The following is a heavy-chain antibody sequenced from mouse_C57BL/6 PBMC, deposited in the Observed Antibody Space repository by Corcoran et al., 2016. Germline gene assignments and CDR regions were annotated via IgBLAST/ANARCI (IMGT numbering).Heavy chain of an antibody. Sequence: EVQLQQSGPELVKPRASVKISCKASGYTFTDYYMNWVKQSHGKSLEWIGDINPNNGGTSYNQKFKGKATLTGDKSSSTAYMELRSLTSEDSAVYYCAREDYGSTFGPWFAYWGQGTLVTVSA. CDR1: GYTFTDYY. D-gene: IGHD1-1*01. V-gene: IGHV1-26*01. CDR2: INPNNGGT. CDR3: AREDYGSTFGPWFAY. J-gene: IGHJ3*01.